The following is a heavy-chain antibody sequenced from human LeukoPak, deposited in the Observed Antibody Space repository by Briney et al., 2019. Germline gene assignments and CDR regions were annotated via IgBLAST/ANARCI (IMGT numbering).Heavy chain of an antibody. CDR1: GFTVTSTH. CDR2: IMMTEA. CDR3: ARDRAGRRSSWVEFDL. V-gene: IGHV3-66*02. D-gene: IGHD3-10*01. Sequence: GGSLRLSCTVSGFTVTSTHMDWVRQAPGKGPEWVALIMMTEAQSADSVKGRFTISRDNSKNMVYLQMNSLRPEDSAVYYCARDRAGRRSSWVEFDLWGQGTLVTVSS. J-gene: IGHJ5*02.